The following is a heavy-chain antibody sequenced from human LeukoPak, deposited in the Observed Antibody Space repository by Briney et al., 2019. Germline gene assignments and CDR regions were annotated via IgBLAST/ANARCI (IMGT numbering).Heavy chain of an antibody. V-gene: IGHV3-23*01. CDR2: ISGSGGST. Sequence: GGSLRLSCAASGFTFSSYAMSWVRQAPGKGLEWVSAISGSGGSTYYADSVKGRFTISRDNSKNTLYLQMNSLRAEDTAVYHCAKGLPIAAPDRSYYYYYGMDVWGQGTTVTVSS. D-gene: IGHD6-6*01. CDR3: AKGLPIAAPDRSYYYYYGMDV. J-gene: IGHJ6*02. CDR1: GFTFSSYA.